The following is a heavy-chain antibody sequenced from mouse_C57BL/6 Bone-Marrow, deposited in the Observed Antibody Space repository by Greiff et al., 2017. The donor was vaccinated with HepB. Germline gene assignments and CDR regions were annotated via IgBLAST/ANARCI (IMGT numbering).Heavy chain of an antibody. J-gene: IGHJ4*01. D-gene: IGHD1-1*01. CDR3: ARSSYYGSSHYYAMDY. V-gene: IGHV1-85*01. CDR1: GYTFTSYD. Sequence: VQRVESGPELVKPGASVKLSCKASGYTFTSYDINWVKQRPGQGLEWIGWIYPRDGSTKYNEKFKGKATLTVDTSSSTAYMELHSLTSEDSAVYFCARSSYYGSSHYYAMDYWGQGTSVTVSS. CDR2: IYPRDGST.